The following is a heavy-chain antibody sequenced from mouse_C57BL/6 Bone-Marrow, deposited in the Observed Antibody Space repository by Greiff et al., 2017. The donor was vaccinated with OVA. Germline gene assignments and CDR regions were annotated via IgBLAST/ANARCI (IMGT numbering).Heavy chain of an antibody. D-gene: IGHD2-5*01. CDR1: GYTFTSYW. CDR3: ARLYSNPWSYWYFDV. V-gene: IGHV1-59*01. J-gene: IGHJ1*03. CDR2: IDPSDSYT. Sequence: QVQLKQPGAELVRPGTSVKLSCKASGYTFTSYWMHWVKQRPGQGLEWIGVIDPSDSYTNYNQKFKGKATLTVDTSSSTAYMQLSSLTSEDSAVYYCARLYSNPWSYWYFDVWGTGTTVTVSS.